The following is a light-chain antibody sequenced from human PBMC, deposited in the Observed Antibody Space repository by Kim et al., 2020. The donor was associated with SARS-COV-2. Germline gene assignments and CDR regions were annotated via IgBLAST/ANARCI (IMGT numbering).Light chain of an antibody. V-gene: IGLV2-8*01. J-gene: IGLJ2*01. CDR2: EVS. CDR3: SSYAGSNNLV. Sequence: GQSVTLSFTGTSSAVCGYNYVSWYQQHPGKAPKLMIYEVSRRPSGVPHRFSCSKSGNTASLTVSGLQAEDEADYYCSSYAGSNNLVFGGGTQLTVL. CDR1: SSAVCGYNY.